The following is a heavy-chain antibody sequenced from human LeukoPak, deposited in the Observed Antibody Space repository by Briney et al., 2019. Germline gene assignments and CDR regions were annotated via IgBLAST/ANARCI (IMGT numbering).Heavy chain of an antibody. D-gene: IGHD2/OR15-2a*01. Sequence: SETLSLTCAVYGGSFSGYYCSWIRQPPGKGLEWIGEINHSGSTNYNPSLKSRVTISVDTSKNQFSLKLSSVTAADTAVYYCARGNIGPYYYDYWGQGTLVTVSS. CDR3: ARGNIGPYYYDY. CDR1: GGSFSGYY. J-gene: IGHJ4*02. CDR2: INHSGST. V-gene: IGHV4-34*01.